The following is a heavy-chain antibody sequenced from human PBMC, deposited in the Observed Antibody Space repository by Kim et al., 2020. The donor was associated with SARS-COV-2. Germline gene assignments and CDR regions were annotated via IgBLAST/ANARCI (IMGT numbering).Heavy chain of an antibody. J-gene: IGHJ6*02. Sequence: ASVKVSCKASGYTFTSYGISWVRQAPGQGLEWMGWISAYNGNTNYAQKLQGRVTMTTDTSTSTAYMELRSLRSDDTAVYYCARYRYDILTGGAGMDVWGQGNTVTVSS. V-gene: IGHV1-18*01. CDR3: ARYRYDILTGGAGMDV. CDR2: ISAYNGNT. D-gene: IGHD3-9*01. CDR1: GYTFTSYG.